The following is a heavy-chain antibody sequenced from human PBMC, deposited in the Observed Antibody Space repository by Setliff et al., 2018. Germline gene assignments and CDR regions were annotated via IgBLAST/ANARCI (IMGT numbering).Heavy chain of an antibody. J-gene: IGHJ3*02. CDR2: IYYSGST. CDR3: ARWGENSGRPDWRGFDI. CDR1: GGSISSGGYY. V-gene: IGHV4-31*03. D-gene: IGHD1-26*01. Sequence: SETLSLTCTVSGGSISSGGYYWSWIRQHPGKGLEWIGYIYYSGSTYYNPSLKSRVTISVDTSKNQFSLKLSSVTAADTAVYYGARWGENSGRPDWRGFDIWGQGTMVTVSS.